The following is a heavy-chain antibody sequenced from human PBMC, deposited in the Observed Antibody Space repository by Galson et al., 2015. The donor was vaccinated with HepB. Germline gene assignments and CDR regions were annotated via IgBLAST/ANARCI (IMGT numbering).Heavy chain of an antibody. CDR3: ARDPDVYCSSTSCYWFDP. CDR2: ISYDGSNK. D-gene: IGHD2-2*01. J-gene: IGHJ5*02. Sequence: SLRLSCAASGFTFSSYAMHWVRQAPGKGLEWVAVISYDGSNKYYADSVKGRFTISRDNSKNTLYLQMNSLRAEDTAVYYCARDPDVYCSSTSCYWFDPWGQGTLVTVSS. V-gene: IGHV3-30-3*01. CDR1: GFTFSSYA.